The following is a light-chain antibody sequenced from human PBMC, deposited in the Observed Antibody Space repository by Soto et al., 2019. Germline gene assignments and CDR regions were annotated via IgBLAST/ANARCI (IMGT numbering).Light chain of an antibody. Sequence: QSALTQPASVSGSPGQSITISCTGTSSDVGSYNVVSWYQQHPGKAPKLLIYEVSKRPSGVSDRFSGSKSGNTGSLTISGLQAEDEADYHCCSYAGSSSAYVFGTGTKVTVL. CDR2: EVS. CDR3: CSYAGSSSAYV. V-gene: IGLV2-23*02. J-gene: IGLJ1*01. CDR1: SSDVGSYNV.